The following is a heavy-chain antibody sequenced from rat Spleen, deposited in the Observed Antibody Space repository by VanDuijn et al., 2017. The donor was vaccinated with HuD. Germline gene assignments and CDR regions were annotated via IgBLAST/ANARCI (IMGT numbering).Heavy chain of an antibody. CDR3: AREYRYNVDY. J-gene: IGHJ2*01. Sequence: EVQLVESDGGLVQPGRSLELSCAASGFTFSDYYMAWVRQAPTKGLEWVATIRHDGRNTYYRDSVKGRFTISRDNAKSTLYLQMDNLRSEDPATYYCAREYRYNVDYWGQGVMVTDSS. V-gene: IGHV5-29*01. CDR1: GFTFSDYY. D-gene: IGHD1-5*01. CDR2: IRHDGRNT.